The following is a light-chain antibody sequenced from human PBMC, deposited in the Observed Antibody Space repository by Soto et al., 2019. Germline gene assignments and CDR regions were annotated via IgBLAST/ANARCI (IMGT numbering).Light chain of an antibody. V-gene: IGLV8-61*01. J-gene: IGLJ2*01. Sequence: QTVVTQEPSFSVSPGGTVTLTCGLSSGSVSTSYYPSWYRQTPGQPPRTLIYSTNTRSSGVPDRFSGSILGNKAALTITGAQADDESDYYCVLYMGSGISNVVFGGGTKL. CDR1: SGSVSTSYY. CDR3: VLYMGSGISNVV. CDR2: STN.